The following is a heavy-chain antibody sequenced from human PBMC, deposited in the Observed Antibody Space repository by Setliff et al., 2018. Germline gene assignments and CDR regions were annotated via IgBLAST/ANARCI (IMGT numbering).Heavy chain of an antibody. CDR2: IQSSGNT. Sequence: SETLSLTCTVSGGSLGSGNFYWSWIRQTAGKGLEWIGLIQSSGNTNYNPSLQSRVTISIDTSKNQFSLQLTSVTAADTAVYYCRLWSHNYHDDYWGQGTLVTVSS. D-gene: IGHD3-16*01. CDR1: GGSLGSGNFY. CDR3: RLWSHNYHDDY. V-gene: IGHV4-61*02. J-gene: IGHJ4*02.